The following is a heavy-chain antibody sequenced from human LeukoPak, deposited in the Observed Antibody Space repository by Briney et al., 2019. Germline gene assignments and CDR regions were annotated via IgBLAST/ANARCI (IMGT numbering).Heavy chain of an antibody. J-gene: IGHJ5*02. CDR2: IYYSGST. CDR1: GGSISSSSYY. Sequence: TSETLSLTCTVSGGSISSSSYYWGWIRQPPGKGLEWIGSIYYSGSTYSNPSLKSRVTISVDTSKNQFSLKLSSVTAADTAVYYCARGGSSWYHTWFDPWGQGTLVTVSS. CDR3: ARGGSSWYHTWFDP. V-gene: IGHV4-39*07. D-gene: IGHD6-13*01.